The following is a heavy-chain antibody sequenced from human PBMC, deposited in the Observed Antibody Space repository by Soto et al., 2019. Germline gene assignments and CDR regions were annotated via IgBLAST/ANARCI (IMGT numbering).Heavy chain of an antibody. D-gene: IGHD6-13*01. CDR3: AKVGYSSSWYDYFDY. CDR1: GFTFDDYA. V-gene: IGHV3-9*01. J-gene: IGHJ4*02. Sequence: EVQLVESGGGLVQPGRSLRLSCAASGFTFDDYAMHWVRQAPGKGLEWVSGISWNSGSIGYADSVKGRFIISRDNAKNSLYLQMNSLRAEDTALYYCAKVGYSSSWYDYFDYWGQGTLVTVSS. CDR2: ISWNSGSI.